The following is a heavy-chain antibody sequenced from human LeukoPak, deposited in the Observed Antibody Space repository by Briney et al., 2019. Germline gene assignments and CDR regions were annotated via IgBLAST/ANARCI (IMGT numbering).Heavy chain of an antibody. D-gene: IGHD6-6*01. CDR2: IYTSGST. Sequence: SETLSLTCTVSGGSISSGSYHWSWIRQPAGKGLEWIGRIYTSGSTNYNPSLKSRVTISVDTSKNQFSLKLSSVTAADTAVYYCAREYSSSSGPHFDYWGQGTLVTVSS. CDR1: GGSISSGSYH. J-gene: IGHJ4*02. CDR3: AREYSSSSGPHFDY. V-gene: IGHV4-61*02.